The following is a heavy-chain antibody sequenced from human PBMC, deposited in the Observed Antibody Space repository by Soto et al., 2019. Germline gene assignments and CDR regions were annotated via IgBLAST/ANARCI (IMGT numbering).Heavy chain of an antibody. CDR3: ARELHGDLTYYYYYMDV. D-gene: IGHD3-10*01. J-gene: IGHJ6*03. CDR1: GYTFTSYG. Sequence: QVQLVQSGAEVKKPGASVQVSCKASGYTFTSYGISWVRQAPGQGLEWMGWISAYNGNTNYAQKLQGRVTMTTYTSTSTAYMELRSLRSDDTAVYYCARELHGDLTYYYYYMDVWGKGTTVTVSS. CDR2: ISAYNGNT. V-gene: IGHV1-18*01.